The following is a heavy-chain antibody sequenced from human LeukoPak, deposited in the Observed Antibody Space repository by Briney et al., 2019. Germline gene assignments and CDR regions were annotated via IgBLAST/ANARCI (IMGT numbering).Heavy chain of an antibody. J-gene: IGHJ4*02. D-gene: IGHD1-26*01. V-gene: IGHV3-9*01. CDR3: AREIVGATLYFDY. CDR1: GFTFDNYA. CDR2: IAWNSGNT. Sequence: PGRSLRLSCAASGFTFDNYAMHWVRQAPGKGLEWVSGIAWNSGNTGFADSVKGRFTISRDNSKNTLYLQMNSLRAEDTAVYYCAREIVGATLYFDYWGQGTLVTVSS.